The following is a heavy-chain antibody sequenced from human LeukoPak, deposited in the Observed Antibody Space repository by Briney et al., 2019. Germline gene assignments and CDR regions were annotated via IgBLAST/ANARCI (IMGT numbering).Heavy chain of an antibody. CDR3: ARDTLLWFGELLRGVNWFDP. CDR1: GYTFTSYG. J-gene: IGHJ5*02. V-gene: IGHV1-18*01. D-gene: IGHD3-10*01. Sequence: ASVKVSCKASGYTFTSYGISWMRQAPGQGLEWMGWISAYNGNTNYAQKLQGRVTMTTDTSTSTAYMELRSLRSDDPAVYYCARDTLLWFGELLRGVNWFDPWGQGTLVTVSS. CDR2: ISAYNGNT.